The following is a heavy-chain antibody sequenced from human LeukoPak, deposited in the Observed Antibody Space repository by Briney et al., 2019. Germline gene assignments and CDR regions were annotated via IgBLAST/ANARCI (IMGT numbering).Heavy chain of an antibody. V-gene: IGHV3-7*01. Sequence: GGSLRLSCGVSGFTFSNSWMTWVRQAPRKGRGGGGNIKYDESEKYYAESGKGRFSIARDNAQHSLFLQMSSLRAEDTAVYYCATHDGYSGNAVEDSWGQGTLVTVSS. CDR2: IKYDESEK. CDR3: ATHDGYSGNAVEDS. D-gene: IGHD5-18*01. J-gene: IGHJ4*02. CDR1: GFTFSNSW.